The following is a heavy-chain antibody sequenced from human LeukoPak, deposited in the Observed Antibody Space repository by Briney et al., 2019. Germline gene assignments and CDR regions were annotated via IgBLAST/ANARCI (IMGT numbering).Heavy chain of an antibody. CDR3: ARASSWPFDY. V-gene: IGHV4-4*07. D-gene: IGHD6-13*01. Sequence: SETLSLTCTVSGGSISSYYCSWIRQPAGKGLEWIGRIYSSGSSNYNPSHKSRVTISVDTSKNQFSLKLTSVTAADTAVYYCARASSWPFDYWGQGILVTVSS. J-gene: IGHJ4*02. CDR2: IYSSGSS. CDR1: GGSISSYY.